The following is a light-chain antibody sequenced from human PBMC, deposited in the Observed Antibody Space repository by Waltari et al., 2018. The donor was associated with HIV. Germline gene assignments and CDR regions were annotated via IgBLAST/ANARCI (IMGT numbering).Light chain of an antibody. CDR2: STS. V-gene: IGLV7-43*01. J-gene: IGLJ1*01. CDR3: LLCYGGAQRYV. Sequence: QTVVTQEPSLTVSPGGTVTVTCASSTGAVTSDYYPNWFQQQPGQVPRSLIYSTSKKHSGTPARFSGSRLGGKASLTLSGVQPEDEADYYGLLCYGGAQRYVFGTGTKVTVL. CDR1: TGAVTSDYY.